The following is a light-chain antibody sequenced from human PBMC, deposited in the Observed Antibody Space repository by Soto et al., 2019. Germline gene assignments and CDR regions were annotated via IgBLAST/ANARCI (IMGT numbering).Light chain of an antibody. V-gene: IGKV1-9*01. CDR2: AAS. CDR3: QQFNGSPLT. Sequence: DIQLTQSPSFLSASVGDRVTITCRASQGISSNLAWYQQKPGKAPKLLISAASTLQSGVPSRFSGSGSGTEFTLTISSLQPEDFATYYCQQFNGSPLTFGGGTNVEIK. J-gene: IGKJ4*01. CDR1: QGISSN.